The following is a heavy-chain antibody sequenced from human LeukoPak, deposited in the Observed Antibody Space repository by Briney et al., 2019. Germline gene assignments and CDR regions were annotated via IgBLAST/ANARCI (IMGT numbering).Heavy chain of an antibody. CDR3: AKLADSGGYLDSWFDP. D-gene: IGHD3-22*01. J-gene: IGHJ5*02. V-gene: IGHV3-23*01. CDR1: GFTFSSYA. Sequence: GGSLRLSCAASGFTFSSYAMSWVRQAPGKGLEWVSAISGSGGSTYYADSVKGRFTISRDNSKNTLYLQMNSLRAEDTAVYYCAKLADSGGYLDSWFDPWSQGTLVTVSS. CDR2: ISGSGGST.